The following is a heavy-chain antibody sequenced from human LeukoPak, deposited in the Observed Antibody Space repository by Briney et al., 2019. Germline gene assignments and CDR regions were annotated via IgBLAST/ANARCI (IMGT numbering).Heavy chain of an antibody. CDR3: ARLPLTPVPSGGMLANFFDP. Sequence: PSDTLSLTCAVYGGSFSGFYWSWIRHAPGKGLEWIGEINYTGSTSYNPSLKSRVTISVDTSQNQFFLLLTSVTAADTAVYYCARLPLTPVPSGGMLANFFDPWGQGILVTVSS. D-gene: IGHD4-17*01. J-gene: IGHJ5*02. CDR2: INYTGST. V-gene: IGHV4-34*01. CDR1: GGSFSGFY.